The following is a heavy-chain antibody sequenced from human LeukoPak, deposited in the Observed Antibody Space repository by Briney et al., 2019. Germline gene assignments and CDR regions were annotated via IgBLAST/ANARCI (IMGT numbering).Heavy chain of an antibody. CDR2: ISWNSGIV. CDR3: AKALGLGYCSGGSCYEFHY. Sequence: QPGGSLRLSCAASGFTFSSYAMSWVRQAPGKGLEWVSSISWNSGIVGYADSVKGRFTISRDNAENSLYLQMNSLKTEDTALYYCAKALGLGYCSGGSCYEFHYWGQGTLVTVSS. J-gene: IGHJ4*02. CDR1: GFTFSSYA. D-gene: IGHD2-15*01. V-gene: IGHV3-9*01.